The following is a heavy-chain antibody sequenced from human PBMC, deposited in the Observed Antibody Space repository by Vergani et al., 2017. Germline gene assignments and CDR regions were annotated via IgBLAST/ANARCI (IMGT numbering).Heavy chain of an antibody. CDR1: GYSITNYW. CDR2: INPIDSKI. V-gene: IGHV5-51*01. Sequence: EVQLVQSGAEVKKPGESLKISCQGSGYSITNYWIAWVRQMSGKGLQWMGNINPIDSKIAYSPSFQGQAIMSLDKSITTAYLQWRSLKASDTAIYYCTGHVPGGDGACLHFDHWGQGTQVTVSS. J-gene: IGHJ4*02. D-gene: IGHD2-21*01. CDR3: TGHVPGGDGACLHFDH.